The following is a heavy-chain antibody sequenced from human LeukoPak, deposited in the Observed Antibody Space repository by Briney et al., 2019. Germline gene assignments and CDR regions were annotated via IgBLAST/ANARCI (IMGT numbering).Heavy chain of an antibody. J-gene: IGHJ4*02. CDR1: GFTFSRYA. D-gene: IGHD3-10*01. CDR3: ATYSYYRFDY. V-gene: IGHV3-23*01. Sequence: PGGSLRLSCAASGFTFSRYAMNWVRQAPGKGLEWVSDVSGSGDNTHYADSVKGRFTISRDNSKNTVYLQMNSLRAEDTAVYYCATYSYYRFDYWGQGTLVTVSS. CDR2: VSGSGDNT.